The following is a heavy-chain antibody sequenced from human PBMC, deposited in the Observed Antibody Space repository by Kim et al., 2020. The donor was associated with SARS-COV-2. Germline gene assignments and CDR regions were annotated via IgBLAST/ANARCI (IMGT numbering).Heavy chain of an antibody. V-gene: IGHV3-23*05. J-gene: IGHJ6*02. CDR2: IYATGRVT. D-gene: IGHD1-7*01. Sequence: GGSLRLSCAASGFTFSGYSMAWVRQAPGKGLQWVSGIYATGRVTKYADSVRGRFTISRDNSKNTMYLQINSLRAEDTAIYYCAKGLRNCLRFIMDVGGQG. CDR3: AKGLRNCLRFIMDV. CDR1: GFTFSGYS.